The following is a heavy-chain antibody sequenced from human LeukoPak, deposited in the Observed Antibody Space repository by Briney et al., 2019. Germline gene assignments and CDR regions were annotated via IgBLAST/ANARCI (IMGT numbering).Heavy chain of an antibody. CDR1: GFTFSSYT. J-gene: IGHJ5*02. CDR3: ARSIMIFGVARGLGDWFDP. Sequence: GRSLRLSCAASGFTFSSYTIHWVRQAPGKGLEWVAVISYDGSNKNYADSVKGRFTISRDNSKNTLYLQMNSLRPEDTAVYYCARSIMIFGVARGLGDWFDPWGQGTLVTVSS. D-gene: IGHD3-3*01. V-gene: IGHV3-30-3*01. CDR2: ISYDGSNK.